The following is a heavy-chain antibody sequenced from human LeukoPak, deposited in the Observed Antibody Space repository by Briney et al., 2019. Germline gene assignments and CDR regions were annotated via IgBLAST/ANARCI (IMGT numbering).Heavy chain of an antibody. Sequence: ASVKVSCKACGYTFTGYDINWVRQATGQGLEWMGWMNPNSGNTGYAQKFQGRVTMTRNTSISTAYMELSSLRSEDTAVYYCARTYDSSGYYIDYWGQGTLVTVSS. D-gene: IGHD3-22*01. CDR1: GYTFTGYD. CDR2: MNPNSGNT. CDR3: ARTYDSSGYYIDY. J-gene: IGHJ4*02. V-gene: IGHV1-8*01.